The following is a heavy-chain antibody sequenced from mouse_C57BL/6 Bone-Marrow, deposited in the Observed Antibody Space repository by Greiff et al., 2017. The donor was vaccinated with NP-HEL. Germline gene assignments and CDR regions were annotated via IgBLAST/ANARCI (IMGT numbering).Heavy chain of an antibody. CDR1: GYTFTSYG. D-gene: IGHD2-3*01. CDR2: IYPRSGNT. Sequence: VQLQQSGAELARPGASVELSCKASGYTFTSYGISWVKQRTGQGLEWIGEIYPRSGNTYYNEKFKGKATLTADKSSSTAYMELRSLTSEDSAVYFCAREEGWLLRRAWFAYWGQGTLVTVSA. J-gene: IGHJ3*01. CDR3: AREEGWLLRRAWFAY. V-gene: IGHV1-81*01.